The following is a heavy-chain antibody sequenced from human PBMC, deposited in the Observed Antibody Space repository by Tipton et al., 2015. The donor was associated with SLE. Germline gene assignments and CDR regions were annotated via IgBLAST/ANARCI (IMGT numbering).Heavy chain of an antibody. CDR2: IIPIFGTA. Sequence: QSGAEVKKPGSSVKVSCKASGGTFSSYAISWVRQAPGQGLEWMGGIIPIFGTANYEQKFQGRVTITADESTSTAYMELSRLRSEDTAVYSCARDRIYCSCGSCYSPPWFDPLGQGTLVTVSS. D-gene: IGHD2-15*01. V-gene: IGHV1-69*01. CDR3: ARDRIYCSCGSCYSPPWFDP. CDR1: GGTFSSYA. J-gene: IGHJ5*02.